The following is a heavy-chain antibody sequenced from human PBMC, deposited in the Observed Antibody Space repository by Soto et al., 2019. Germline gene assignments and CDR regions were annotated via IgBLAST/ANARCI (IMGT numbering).Heavy chain of an antibody. CDR1: GFTFSSYA. V-gene: IGHV3-30-3*01. J-gene: IGHJ3*02. CDR2: ISYDGSNK. Sequence: PGGSLRLSCAASGFTFSSYAMHWVRQAPGKGLEWVAVISYDGSNKYYADSVKGRFTISRDNSKNTLYLQMNSLRAEDTAVYYCGESGTQAAGTDGDAFDIWGQGTMVTVS. CDR3: GESGTQAAGTDGDAFDI. D-gene: IGHD6-13*01.